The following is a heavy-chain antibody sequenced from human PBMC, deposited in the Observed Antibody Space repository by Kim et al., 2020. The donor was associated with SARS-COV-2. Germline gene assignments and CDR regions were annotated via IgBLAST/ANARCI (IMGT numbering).Heavy chain of an antibody. J-gene: IGHJ6*01. Sequence: GESLKISCKGSGYSFTSYWIGWVRQMPGKGLEWMGIIYPGDSDTRYSPSFQGQVTISAEKSISTAYLQWSSLKASDTAMYYCARLTHDCYGSRSYYYYGVDVWGEGTTVTVAT. CDR2: IYPGDSDT. CDR1: GYSFTSYW. V-gene: IGHV5-51*01. D-gene: IGHD3-10*01. CDR3: ARLTHDCYGSRSYYYYGVDV.